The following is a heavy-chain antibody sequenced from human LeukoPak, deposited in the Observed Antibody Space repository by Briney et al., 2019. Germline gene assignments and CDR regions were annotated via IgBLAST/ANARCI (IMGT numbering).Heavy chain of an antibody. J-gene: IGHJ4*02. CDR2: ISGSGGST. D-gene: IGHD3-22*01. CDR3: AKVGEPNYYDSSGYYYFDY. V-gene: IGHV3-23*01. CDR1: GFTFSSYA. Sequence: PGRSLRLSCAASGFTFSSYAMSWVRQAPGKGLEWVSAISGSGGSTYYADSVKGRFTISRDNSKNTLYLQMNSLRAEDTAVYYCAKVGEPNYYDSSGYYYFDYWGQGTLVTVSS.